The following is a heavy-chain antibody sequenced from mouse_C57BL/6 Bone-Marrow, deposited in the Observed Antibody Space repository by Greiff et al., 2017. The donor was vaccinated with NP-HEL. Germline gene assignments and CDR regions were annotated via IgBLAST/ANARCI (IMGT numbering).Heavy chain of an antibody. CDR3: HYDWAEDY. Sequence: EVKLQESGGGLVKPGGSLKLSCAASGFTFSSYAMSWVRQTPEKRLEWVATISDGGSYTYYPDNVKGRFTISRDNAKNNLYLQMSHLKSEDTAMYYCHYDWAEDYWGQGTSVTVSS. CDR1: GFTFSSYA. J-gene: IGHJ4*01. CDR2: ISDGGSYT. D-gene: IGHD2-4*01. V-gene: IGHV5-4*03.